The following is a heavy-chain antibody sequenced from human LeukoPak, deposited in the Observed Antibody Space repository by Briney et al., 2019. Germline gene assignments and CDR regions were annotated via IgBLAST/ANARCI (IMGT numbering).Heavy chain of an antibody. CDR2: IYYSGST. CDR3: AGLIVVVSAPYYYYYGMDV. V-gene: IGHV4-39*01. J-gene: IGHJ6*02. Sequence: SETLSLTCTVSGGSISSSSYYRGWIRQPPGKGLEWIGSIYYSGSTYYNPSLKSRVTISVDTSKNQFSLKLSSVTAADTAVYYCAGLIVVVSAPYYYYYGMDVWGQGTTVTVSS. D-gene: IGHD3-22*01. CDR1: GGSISSSSYY.